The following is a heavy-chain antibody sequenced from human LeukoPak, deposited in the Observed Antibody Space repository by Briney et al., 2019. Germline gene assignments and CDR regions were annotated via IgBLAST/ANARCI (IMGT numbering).Heavy chain of an antibody. J-gene: IGHJ4*02. CDR2: INPNSGGT. CDR1: GYTFTCYY. Sequence: ASVKVSCKASGYTFTCYYMHWVRQAPGQGLEWMGWINPNSGGTNYAQKFQGRVTMTRDTSISTAYMELSRLRSDDTAVYYCAREGGYCSSTSCLRPNDYWGQGTLVTVSS. CDR3: AREGGYCSSTSCLRPNDY. D-gene: IGHD2-2*01. V-gene: IGHV1-2*02.